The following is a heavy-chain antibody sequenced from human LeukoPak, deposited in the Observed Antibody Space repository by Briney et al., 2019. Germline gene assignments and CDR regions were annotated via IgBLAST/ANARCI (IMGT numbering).Heavy chain of an antibody. D-gene: IGHD1-26*01. Sequence: SETLSLTCTVSGGSISSGGYYWSWIRQHPGKGLEWIGYIYYSGSTYYNPSLKSRVTISVDTSKNQFSLKLSSVTAADTAVYYCARELSGSYHHDAFDIWGQGTMVTVSS. CDR3: ARELSGSYHHDAFDI. V-gene: IGHV4-31*03. CDR1: GGSISSGGYY. CDR2: IYYSGST. J-gene: IGHJ3*02.